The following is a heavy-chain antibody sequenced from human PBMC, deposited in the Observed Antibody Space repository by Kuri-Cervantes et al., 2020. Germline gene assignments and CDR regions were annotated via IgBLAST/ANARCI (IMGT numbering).Heavy chain of an antibody. Sequence: ASVKVSCKASGYTFTSYDINWVRQAPGQGLEWMGRINPNSGHTDSAQKFQGRATMTRDTSINTAYMELSSLRSDDTAVYYCAREVRVGGKYFDYWGQGALVTVSS. CDR1: GYTFTSYD. J-gene: IGHJ4*02. CDR2: INPNSGHT. CDR3: AREVRVGGKYFDY. D-gene: IGHD3-16*01. V-gene: IGHV1-2*06.